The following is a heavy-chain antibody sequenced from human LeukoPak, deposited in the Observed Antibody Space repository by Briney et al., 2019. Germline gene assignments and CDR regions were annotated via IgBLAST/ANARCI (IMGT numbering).Heavy chain of an antibody. D-gene: IGHD3-3*01. CDR3: ARGRGLYYDFWSGYRWDWFDP. CDR2: INHSGST. V-gene: IGHV4-34*01. CDR1: GGSFSDYS. J-gene: IGHJ5*02. Sequence: SETLSLTCAVYGGSFSDYSWTWIRQPPGKGLEWIGEINHSGSTNYNPSLKSRVTISVDTSKNQFSLKLSSVTAADTAVYYCARGRGLYYDFWSGYRWDWFDPWGQGTLVTVSS.